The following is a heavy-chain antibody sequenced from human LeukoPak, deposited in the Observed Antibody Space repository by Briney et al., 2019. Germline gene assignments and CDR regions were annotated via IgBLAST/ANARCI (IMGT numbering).Heavy chain of an antibody. J-gene: IGHJ4*02. CDR1: GGSFSGYY. CDR2: INHSGST. D-gene: IGHD3-3*01. Sequence: SETLSLTCAVYGGSFSGYYWSWIRQPPGKGLEWIGEINHSGSTNYNPSLKSRVTISVDTSKNQFSLKLSSVTAADTAVYYCARGGPFGVVIPFDYWGQGTLVTVSS. V-gene: IGHV4-34*01. CDR3: ARGGPFGVVIPFDY.